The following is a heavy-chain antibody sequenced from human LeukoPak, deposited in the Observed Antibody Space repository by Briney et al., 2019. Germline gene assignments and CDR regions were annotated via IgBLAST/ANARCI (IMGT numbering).Heavy chain of an antibody. V-gene: IGHV4-39*01. CDR1: GGSIRSSSYY. CDR3: ASVRRGFGESSKYYAYYYMGV. D-gene: IGHD3-10*01. Sequence: SETLSLTCTVSGGSIRSSSYYWGWIRQPPGKGLEWMGSIYYSGSTYYNPSLKSRVTISLDTSKNQFSLKLSSVTAADTAVYYCASVRRGFGESSKYYAYYYMGVWGKGTTVTISS. J-gene: IGHJ6*03. CDR2: IYYSGST.